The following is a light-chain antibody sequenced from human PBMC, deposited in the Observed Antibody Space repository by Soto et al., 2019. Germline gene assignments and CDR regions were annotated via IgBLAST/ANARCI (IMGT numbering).Light chain of an antibody. V-gene: IGKV3-11*01. CDR1: QSVSTY. CDR3: QQRGNRPPWT. CDR2: DAS. J-gene: IGKJ1*01. Sequence: EIVLTQSPGTLSLSPGERATLSCRASQSVSTYLAWYQHKPGQAPRLLIYDASNRATGIPARFSGSGSGTDFTLTISSLEPEDFAVYYCQQRGNRPPWTFGQGTKVDIK.